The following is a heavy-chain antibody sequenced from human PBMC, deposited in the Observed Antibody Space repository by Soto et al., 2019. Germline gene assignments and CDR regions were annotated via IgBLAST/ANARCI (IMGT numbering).Heavy chain of an antibody. J-gene: IGHJ6*01. CDR3: AKDRVMAESGSWYHYYYGRDV. Sequence: QVQLLESGGGVVQPGRSLRLSCVASGFTLTNNRLHCGRQAPGQGLEWVAVISSDGSRKYYGDSVRGRFTISRDNYKNTLVLEMTSLRSEETDVYYFAKDRVMAESGSWYHYYYGRDVWGPVTTVTVSS. D-gene: IGHD1-26*01. CDR1: GFTLTNNR. V-gene: IGHV3-30*18. CDR2: ISSDGSRK.